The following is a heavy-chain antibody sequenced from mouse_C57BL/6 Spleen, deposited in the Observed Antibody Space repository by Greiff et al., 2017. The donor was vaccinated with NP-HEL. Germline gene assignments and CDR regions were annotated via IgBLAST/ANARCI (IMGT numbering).Heavy chain of an antibody. V-gene: IGHV6-3*01. Sequence: VQLKESGGGLVQPGGSMKLSCVASGFTFSNYWMNWVRQSPEKGLEWVAQIRLKSDNYATHYAESVKGRFTISRDDSKSSVYLQMNNLRAEDTGIYYCTGYPAWFAYWGQGTLVTVSA. CDR3: TGYPAWFAY. CDR1: GFTFSNYW. CDR2: IRLKSDNYAT. J-gene: IGHJ3*01.